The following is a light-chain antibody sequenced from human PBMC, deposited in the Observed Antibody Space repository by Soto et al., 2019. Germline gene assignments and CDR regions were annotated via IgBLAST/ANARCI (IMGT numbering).Light chain of an antibody. Sequence: EIVLTQSPGTVSLSPGERATLSCRASQSVSSSYLAWYQQKPGQAPRFLIYGASSRATGIPDRFSGSGSGTEFTLTISRLEPEDFAVYYCQQYGSSPLTLGGGTKVEIK. V-gene: IGKV3-20*01. J-gene: IGKJ4*01. CDR2: GAS. CDR3: QQYGSSPLT. CDR1: QSVSSSY.